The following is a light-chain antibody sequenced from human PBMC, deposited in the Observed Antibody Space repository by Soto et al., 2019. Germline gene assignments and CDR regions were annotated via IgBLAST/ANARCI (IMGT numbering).Light chain of an antibody. CDR3: QQYYSPPFT. CDR1: QRVLHSSDNRNY. J-gene: IGKJ3*01. CDR2: GAS. Sequence: DIVMTQSPDSLAVSPGERATINCKSSQRVLHSSDNRNYLAWYQQKAGQTPRLLIYGASTRESGVPARFRGTGSGTDFTLTISSLQAEDVAVYYCQQYYSPPFTFGPGTKVDVK. V-gene: IGKV4-1*01.